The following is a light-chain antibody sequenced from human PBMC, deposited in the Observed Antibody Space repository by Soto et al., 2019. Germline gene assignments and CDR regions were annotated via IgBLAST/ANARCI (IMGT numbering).Light chain of an antibody. CDR3: AAWDDSLNGWV. CDR1: SSNIKCNT. Sequence: QSVLTQPPSASGTPGQRVTISCYGSSSNIKCNTVSWYQHLPRTAPKLLIYSNNQRPSGVPDRFSGSKSGTSASLAISGLQSEDEADYYCAAWDDSLNGWVFGGGTKLTVL. V-gene: IGLV1-44*01. CDR2: SNN. J-gene: IGLJ3*02.